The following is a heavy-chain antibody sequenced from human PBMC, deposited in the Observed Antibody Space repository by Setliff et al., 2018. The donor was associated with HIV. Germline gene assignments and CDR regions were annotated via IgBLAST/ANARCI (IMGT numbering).Heavy chain of an antibody. Sequence: GGSLRLSCAASGFAFSFYAMNWVRQAPGKGLEWVGFIRSKAYGGTTEYAASVKGRFTISRDDSKSIAYLQINSLKTEDTAVYYCTRDKGYAFDIWGQGTMVTVSS. CDR2: IRSKAYGGTT. CDR3: TRDKGYAFDI. J-gene: IGHJ3*02. D-gene: IGHD5-18*01. V-gene: IGHV3-49*04. CDR1: GFAFSFYA.